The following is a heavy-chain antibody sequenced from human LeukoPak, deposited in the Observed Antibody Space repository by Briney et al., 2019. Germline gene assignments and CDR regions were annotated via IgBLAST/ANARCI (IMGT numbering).Heavy chain of an antibody. CDR3: ARGPRYYDILTGYYNARAGPAGYNWFDP. J-gene: IGHJ5*02. CDR1: GGTFSIYA. CDR2: IIPIFGTA. Sequence: GASVTVSCKASGGTFSIYAISWVRQAPGQGLEWMGRIIPIFGTANYAQKFQGRVTITTDESTSTAYMELSSLRSEDTAVYYCARGPRYYDILTGYYNARAGPAGYNWFDPWGQGTLVTVSS. D-gene: IGHD3-9*01. V-gene: IGHV1-69*05.